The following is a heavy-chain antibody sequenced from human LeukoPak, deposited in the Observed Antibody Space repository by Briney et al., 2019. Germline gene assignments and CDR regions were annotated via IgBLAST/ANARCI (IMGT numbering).Heavy chain of an antibody. Sequence: GGSLRLSCAASGFTFSSYSMNWVRQAPGKGLEWVSSISSSSSYIYYADSVKGRFTISRDNAKNSLYLQMNSLRDDDTAVYYCAKDWGAVAGTAYFGWGQGTLVTVSS. V-gene: IGHV3-21*01. CDR1: GFTFSSYS. CDR3: AKDWGAVAGTAYFG. CDR2: ISSSSSYI. J-gene: IGHJ4*02. D-gene: IGHD6-19*01.